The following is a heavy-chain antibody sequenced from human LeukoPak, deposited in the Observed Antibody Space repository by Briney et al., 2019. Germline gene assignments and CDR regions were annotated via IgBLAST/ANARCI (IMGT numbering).Heavy chain of an antibody. CDR1: GFTFSSHS. D-gene: IGHD3-9*01. CDR3: AKTDENILTGYYPYFDY. V-gene: IGHV3-48*01. Sequence: PGGSLRLSCAASGFTFSSHSMNWVRQAPGKGLEWVSYISSGSTIIHYADSVKGRFTISRDDAKNSLYLQMNSLRAEDTAVYYCAKTDENILTGYYPYFDYWGQGTLVTVSS. CDR2: ISSGSTII. J-gene: IGHJ4*02.